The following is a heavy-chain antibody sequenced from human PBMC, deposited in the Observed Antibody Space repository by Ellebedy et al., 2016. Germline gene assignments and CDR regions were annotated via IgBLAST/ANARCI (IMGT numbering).Heavy chain of an antibody. CDR3: ARGVGGTSLNWFDP. J-gene: IGHJ5*02. Sequence: GESLKISXAASGFTFSVAGMTWVRQAPGKGLEWVATIVNSGRETYYPEPLKGRFTISRDNAMNSVYLQMDSLTVEDTAVYYCARGVGGTSLNWFDPWGQGTLVTVSS. CDR2: IVNSGRET. V-gene: IGHV3-21*06. D-gene: IGHD3-16*01. CDR1: GFTFSVAG.